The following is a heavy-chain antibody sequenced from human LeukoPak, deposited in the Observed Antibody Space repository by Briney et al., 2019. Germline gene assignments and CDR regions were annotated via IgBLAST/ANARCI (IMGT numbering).Heavy chain of an antibody. CDR3: ARVGASLPDAFDV. D-gene: IGHD4/OR15-4a*01. CDR2: ISSNGGST. V-gene: IGHV3-64*01. Sequence: GGSLRLSCAASGFTFSNYGMHWVRQAPGKGLQHVSAISSNGGSTYYANSVKGRFTISRDNSKNTLYLQMGSLRAEDMAVYYCARVGASLPDAFDVWGQGTMVTVSS. J-gene: IGHJ3*01. CDR1: GFTFSNYG.